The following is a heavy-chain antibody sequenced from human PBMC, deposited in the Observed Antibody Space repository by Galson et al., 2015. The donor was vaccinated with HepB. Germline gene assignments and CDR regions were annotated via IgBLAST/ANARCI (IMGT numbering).Heavy chain of an antibody. J-gene: IGHJ6*03. CDR3: ARAPYSGSYYDYYYYMDV. CDR1: GFTFSSYG. D-gene: IGHD1-26*01. V-gene: IGHV3-33*01. Sequence: SLRLSCAASGFTFSSYGMHWVRPAPGKGLEWVAVIWYDGSNKYYADSVKGRFTISRDNSKNTLYLQMNSLSAEDTAVYYCARAPYSGSYYDYYYYMDVWGKGTTVTVSS. CDR2: IWYDGSNK.